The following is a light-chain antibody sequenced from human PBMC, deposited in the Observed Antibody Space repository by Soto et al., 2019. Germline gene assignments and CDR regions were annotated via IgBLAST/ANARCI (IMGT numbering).Light chain of an antibody. V-gene: IGKV1-6*01. CDR3: LQNHNYPWT. CDR2: GAS. CDR1: QDISDD. J-gene: IGKJ1*01. Sequence: AIQMTQSPSSLSASVGDRVTITCRASQDISDDVGWYQQTPGKAPKLLISGASRLQSGVPSRFSGSGSGAAFTLTITSRRPEDSATYYCLQNHNYPWTFGQGTKVEI.